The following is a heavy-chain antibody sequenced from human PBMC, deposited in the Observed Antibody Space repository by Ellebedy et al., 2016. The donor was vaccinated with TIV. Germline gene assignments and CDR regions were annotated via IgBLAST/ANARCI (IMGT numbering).Heavy chain of an antibody. CDR2: MNPNSDNS. CDR3: ATDLRYCTNGVCFKRFDAFDI. CDR1: GYTFTSYD. Sequence: AASVKVSCKASGYTFTSYDINWVRQATGQGLEWMGWMNPNSDNSDYAPKFEGRLTMTRDTSISTAYMELSSLRSEDTAVYYCATDLRYCTNGVCFKRFDAFDIWGQGTMVTVSS. V-gene: IGHV1-8*01. D-gene: IGHD2-8*01. J-gene: IGHJ3*02.